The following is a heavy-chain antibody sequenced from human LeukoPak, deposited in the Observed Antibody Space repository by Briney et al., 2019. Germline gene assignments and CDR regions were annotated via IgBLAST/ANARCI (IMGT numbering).Heavy chain of an antibody. CDR2: INAGNGNT. CDR1: GYTFTSYA. J-gene: IGHJ4*02. V-gene: IGHV1-3*01. CDR3: ARGRGSGWSLFDY. Sequence: ASVKVSCKASGYTFTSYAMHWVRQAPGQRLEWMGWINAGNGNTKYSQKFQGRVNITRATSASTAYMELSSLRSEDTAVYYCARGRGSGWSLFDYWGQGTLVTVSS. D-gene: IGHD6-19*01.